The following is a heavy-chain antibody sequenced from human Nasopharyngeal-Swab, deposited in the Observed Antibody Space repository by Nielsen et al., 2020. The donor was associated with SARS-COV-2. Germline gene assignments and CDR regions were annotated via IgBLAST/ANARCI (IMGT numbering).Heavy chain of an antibody. CDR1: GYTFTSYG. CDR2: ISAYNGNT. J-gene: IGHJ3*02. CDR3: ARDPPPYGDYRGALGGAFDI. Sequence: ASVKVSRKASGYTFTSYGISWVRQAPGQGLEWMGWISAYNGNTNYAQKLQGGVTMTTDTSTSTAYMELRSLRSDDTAVYYCARDPPPYGDYRGALGGAFDIWGQGTMVTVSS. V-gene: IGHV1-18*01. D-gene: IGHD4-17*01.